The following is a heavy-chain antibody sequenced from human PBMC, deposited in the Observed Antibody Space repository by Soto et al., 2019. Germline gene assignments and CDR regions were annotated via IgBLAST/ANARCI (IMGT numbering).Heavy chain of an antibody. CDR3: ARAYYDILTGYYSSWFDP. D-gene: IGHD3-9*01. J-gene: IGHJ5*02. CDR2: IYYSGST. V-gene: IGHV4-30-4*01. CDR1: GGSISSGDYY. Sequence: PSETLSLTCTVSGGSISSGDYYWSWIRQPPGKGLEWIGYIYYSGSTYYNPSLKSRVTISVDTSKNQFSLKLSSVTAADTAVYYCARAYYDILTGYYSSWFDPWGQGTLVTVSS.